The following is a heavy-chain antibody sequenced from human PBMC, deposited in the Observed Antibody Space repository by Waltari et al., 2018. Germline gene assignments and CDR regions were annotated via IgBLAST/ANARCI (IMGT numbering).Heavy chain of an antibody. V-gene: IGHV4-39*01. Sequence: QLQLQESGPGLVKPSETLSLTCTVSGGSISSSSYYWGWIRPPPGKGLEWIGRIYYSGSTYYNPALKSRVTISGDTSKNQFSRNLSSVTAADTAVYYCARHPAMTIMLWYFDLWGRGTLVTVSS. CDR3: ARHPAMTIMLWYFDL. CDR1: GGSISSSSYY. D-gene: IGHD2-8*01. CDR2: IYYSGST. J-gene: IGHJ2*01.